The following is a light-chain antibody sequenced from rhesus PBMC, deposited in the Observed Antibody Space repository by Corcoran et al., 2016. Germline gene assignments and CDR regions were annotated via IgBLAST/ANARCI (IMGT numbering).Light chain of an antibody. J-gene: IGKJ1*01. CDR2: YAS. V-gene: IGKV1-37*01. CDR3: QPYNSSPRT. Sequence: DIQMTQSPSSLSASVGDRVTITCRASQVIKSYLAWSQQRPGKAPKPLIYYASNLERGDPSRLIGRGSVTEFTPTISSLQPDDYATESYQPYNSSPRTFDQGTKVEI. CDR1: QVIKSY.